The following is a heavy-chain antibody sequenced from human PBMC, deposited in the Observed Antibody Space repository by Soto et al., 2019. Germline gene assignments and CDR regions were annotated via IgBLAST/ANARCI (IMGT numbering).Heavy chain of an antibody. V-gene: IGHV4-30-4*01. D-gene: IGHD4-17*01. CDR3: VGTGTTDDY. CDR2: IYNFGGS. CDR1: GASVSSGDYY. J-gene: IGHJ4*02. Sequence: PSETLSLTCTVSGASVSSGDYYWSCIRPPPGKDLEWVGYIYNFGGSYYNPSLKGRLTISIDTSKNQFSLKLNSVTVADTAIYYCVGTGTTDDYWGRGTLVTVSS.